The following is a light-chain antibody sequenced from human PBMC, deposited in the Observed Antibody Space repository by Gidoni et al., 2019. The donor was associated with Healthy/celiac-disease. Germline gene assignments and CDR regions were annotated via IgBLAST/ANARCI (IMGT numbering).Light chain of an antibody. Sequence: IVLTQSPATLSLSPGERATLSCRASQSVSSYLAWYQQKPGQAPRLLIYDASNRATCIPARFSGSGSGTDFTLTISSLEPEDFAVYYCQQRSNWPRTFGQGTKLEIK. CDR3: QQRSNWPRT. CDR2: DAS. V-gene: IGKV3-11*01. J-gene: IGKJ2*01. CDR1: QSVSSY.